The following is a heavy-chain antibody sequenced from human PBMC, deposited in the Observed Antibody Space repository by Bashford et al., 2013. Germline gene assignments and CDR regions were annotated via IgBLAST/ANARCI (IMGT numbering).Heavy chain of an antibody. J-gene: IGHJ4*02. CDR3: AKANYGSGSYFPFDY. V-gene: IGHV3-23*01. CDR2: ISAGGGST. CDR1: GFTFSSYA. D-gene: IGHD3-10*01. Sequence: HSGGSLRLSCAASGFTFSSYAMSWVRQAPGKGLEWVSSISAGGGSTYHADSVKGRFTISRDNSKNTLYLQMNSLRAEDTAVYYCAKANYGSGSYFPFDYWGQGTLGHRLL.